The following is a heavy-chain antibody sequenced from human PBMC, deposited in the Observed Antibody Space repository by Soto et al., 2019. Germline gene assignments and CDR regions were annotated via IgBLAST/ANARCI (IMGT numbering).Heavy chain of an antibody. CDR1: GGSFSGYY. Sequence: QVQLQQWGAGPLRPLETLSLTCGVSGGSFSGYYWAWIRQSPGKGLEWIGEINDRGSINYNPSLKSRVSTSVDTSKNHLSLNWMSVTAADTAVYYCARESHDILTGPPWVWYFDLWGRGTLVTVSS. V-gene: IGHV4-34*01. CDR2: INDRGSI. J-gene: IGHJ2*01. CDR3: ARESHDILTGPPWVWYFDL. D-gene: IGHD3-9*01.